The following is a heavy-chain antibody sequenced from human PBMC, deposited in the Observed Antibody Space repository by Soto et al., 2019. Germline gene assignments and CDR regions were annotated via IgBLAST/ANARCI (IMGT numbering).Heavy chain of an antibody. V-gene: IGHV4-31*03. D-gene: IGHD7-27*01. J-gene: IGHJ6*03. CDR2: IYYSGST. Sequence: SETLSLTCTVSGGSISSGGYYWSWIRQHPGKGLEWIGHIYYSGSTYYNPSLKSRVTISVDPSKNQFSQKRSSVTAADTAVYYCARVTWGSYYYMDVWGKGTTVTVSS. CDR1: GGSISSGGYY. CDR3: ARVTWGSYYYMDV.